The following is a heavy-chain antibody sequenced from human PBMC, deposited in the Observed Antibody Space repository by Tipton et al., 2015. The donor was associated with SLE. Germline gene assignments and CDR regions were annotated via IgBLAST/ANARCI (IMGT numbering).Heavy chain of an antibody. Sequence: TLSLTCTVSGGSISSYYWSWIRQPPGKGLEWIGYIYYSGSTYYNPSLKSRVTISVDTSKNQFSLKLSSVTAADTAVYYCARAPSSIAARFFDYWGQGTLVTVSS. V-gene: IGHV4-59*12. CDR2: IYYSGST. CDR3: ARAPSSIAARFFDY. D-gene: IGHD6-6*01. J-gene: IGHJ4*02. CDR1: GGSISSYY.